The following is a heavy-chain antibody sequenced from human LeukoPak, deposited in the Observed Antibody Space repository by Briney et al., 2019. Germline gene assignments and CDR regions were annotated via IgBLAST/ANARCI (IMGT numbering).Heavy chain of an antibody. J-gene: IGHJ2*01. CDR3: VRDSAPVRTSWYFDL. CDR1: GGSFSSHY. D-gene: IGHD1-14*01. CDR2: YYTGDATYNPT. Sequence: PSDTLSLICTVSGGSFSSHYWTWTRRPPAKALECIGYYTGDATYNPTRYNPFPRSRATISLDTSTNQFSLKLSSVTAADTAGYYCVRDSAPVRTSWYFDLWGRGTLVTVSS. V-gene: IGHV4-59*11.